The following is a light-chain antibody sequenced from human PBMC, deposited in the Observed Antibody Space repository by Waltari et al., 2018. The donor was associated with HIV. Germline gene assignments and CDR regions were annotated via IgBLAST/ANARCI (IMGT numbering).Light chain of an antibody. CDR1: ALPTNY. CDR2: EDS. V-gene: IGLV3-10*01. J-gene: IGLJ3*02. CDR3: YSTDSSDWV. Sequence: SYELPQPPSVPVSPGQTARITCSGDALPTNYAYWYQQKSGQAPVLVIYEDSKRPSGIPERFSGSSSGTMATLTISGAQVEDEADYYCYSTDSSDWVFGGGTKLTVL.